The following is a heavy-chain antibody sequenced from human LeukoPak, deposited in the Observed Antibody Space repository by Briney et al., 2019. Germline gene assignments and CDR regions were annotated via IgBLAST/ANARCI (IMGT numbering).Heavy chain of an antibody. V-gene: IGHV4-4*07. J-gene: IGHJ4*02. Sequence: PGGSLRLSCAASGFTFSDYYWSWIRQPAGKGLEWIGRIYTSGSTNYNPSLKSRVTISVDTSKNQFSLKLSSVTAADTAVYYCARDRVSGYSDYFDYWGQGTLVTVSS. CDR2: IYTSGST. CDR3: ARDRVSGYSDYFDY. CDR1: GFTFSDYY. D-gene: IGHD1-26*01.